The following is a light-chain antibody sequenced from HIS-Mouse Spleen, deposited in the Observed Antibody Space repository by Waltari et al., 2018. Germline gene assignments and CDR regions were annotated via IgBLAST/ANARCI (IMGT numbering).Light chain of an antibody. CDR2: YKSDSDK. CDR3: MIWHSSAWV. CDR1: SGINVGTYR. V-gene: IGLV5-45*02. J-gene: IGLJ3*02. Sequence: QAVLTQPSSLSASPGASASLTCTLRSGINVGTYRIYWYQQKPGSPPQYLLRYKSDSDKQQGSGVPSGFSGSKDASANAGILLISGLQSEDEADYYCMIWHSSAWVFGGGTKLTVL.